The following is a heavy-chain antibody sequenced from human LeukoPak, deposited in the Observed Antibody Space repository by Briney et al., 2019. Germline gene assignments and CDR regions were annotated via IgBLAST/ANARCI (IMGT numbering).Heavy chain of an antibody. V-gene: IGHV1-18*01. CDR2: INTYNGNT. Sequence: ASVKVSCKASGYTFTTLGITGVGQPPGQGLEGMGWINTYNGNTNYAQNLQGRVTMTTDTSTSTAYMELRSLTSDDTAVYYCARLGSDCGGGNCYWGQGTLVTVSS. CDR1: GYTFTTLG. J-gene: IGHJ4*02. CDR3: ARLGSDCGGGNCY. D-gene: IGHD2-15*01.